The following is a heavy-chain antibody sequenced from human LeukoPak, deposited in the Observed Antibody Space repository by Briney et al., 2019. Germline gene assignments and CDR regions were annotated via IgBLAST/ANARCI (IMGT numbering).Heavy chain of an antibody. D-gene: IGHD3-3*01. J-gene: IGHJ4*02. V-gene: IGHV3-23*01. Sequence: GGSLRLSCAASGFTFSIYAMSWVRQAPGKGLEWVAGITSSGNTTYYADSVKGRFTISRDNSKNTLYLQMNSLRAEDTAVYYCAKGGGITIFGVAPNLDYWGQGTLVTVSS. CDR1: GFTFSIYA. CDR3: AKGGGITIFGVAPNLDY. CDR2: ITSSGNTT.